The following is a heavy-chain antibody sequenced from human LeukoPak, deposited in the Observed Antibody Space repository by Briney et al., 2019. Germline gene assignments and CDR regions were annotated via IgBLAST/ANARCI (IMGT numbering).Heavy chain of an antibody. CDR1: GFTFSSYS. V-gene: IGHV3-21*06. CDR3: ARDFGSRGSGTVYYFDY. D-gene: IGHD3-10*01. Sequence: GGSLRLSCAASGFTFSSYSMNWVRQAPGKGLEWVSSISSSSSSIYYADSVKGRFTISRDNAKNSLSLQMNSLRAEDSAVYYCARDFGSRGSGTVYYFDYWGQGTLVTVSS. CDR2: ISSSSSSI. J-gene: IGHJ4*02.